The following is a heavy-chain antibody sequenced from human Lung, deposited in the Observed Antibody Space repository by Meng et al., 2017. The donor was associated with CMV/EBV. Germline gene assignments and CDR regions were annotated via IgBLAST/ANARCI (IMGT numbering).Heavy chain of an antibody. Sequence: QVQLQESGPGLVKPSETLSVTCAVSGGSIHNYYWGWIRQPPGKGLEWIGQIYSNGNTKYNPSLGSRVTISVDTSKSQFSLHLRSVTTEDTAVYFCARAGHFFDYGDFWGPGILVTVSS. CDR1: GGSIHNYY. J-gene: IGHJ4*02. CDR2: IYSNGNT. D-gene: IGHD3-16*01. V-gene: IGHV4-59*01. CDR3: ARAGHFFDYGDF.